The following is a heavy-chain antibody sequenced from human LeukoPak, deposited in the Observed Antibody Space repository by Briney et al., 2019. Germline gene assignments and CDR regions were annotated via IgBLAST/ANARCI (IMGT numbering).Heavy chain of an antibody. CDR2: LSGSGGST. D-gene: IGHD1-26*01. Sequence: GGSLRLSCAASGFTFSSFAMSWVRQAPGKGLEWVSALSGSGGSTYYADSVKGGFTISRDNSKNTLYLQMNSLKAEDTAVYYCAEESSVTYYPIDYWGQGTLVTVSS. CDR1: GFTFSSFA. V-gene: IGHV3-23*01. CDR3: AEESSVTYYPIDY. J-gene: IGHJ4*02.